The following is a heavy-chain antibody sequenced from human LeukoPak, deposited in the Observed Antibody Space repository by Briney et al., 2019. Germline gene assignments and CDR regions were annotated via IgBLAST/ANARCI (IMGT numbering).Heavy chain of an antibody. CDR1: GFNVSSNY. CDR3: ARGGEVGAIEEASYYYGMDV. CDR2: IYSGGST. D-gene: IGHD1-26*01. Sequence: GGSLRLSCAASGFNVSSNYMSWVRQAPGKGLEWVSVIYSGGSTYYANSVKGRFTISRHNSKNTLYLQMNSLRAEDTAVYYCARGGEVGAIEEASYYYGMDVWGQGTTVTVSS. V-gene: IGHV3-53*04. J-gene: IGHJ6*02.